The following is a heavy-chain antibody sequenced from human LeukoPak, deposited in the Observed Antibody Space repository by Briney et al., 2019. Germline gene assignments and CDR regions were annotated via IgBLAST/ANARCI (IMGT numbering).Heavy chain of an antibody. Sequence: SETLSLTCTVSGGSISSYYWSWIRQPPGKGLEWIGYIYYSGSTNYNPSLKSRVTISVDTSKNQFSLKLSSVTAADTAVYYCARVGGMVRGVIQGYFDYWGQGTLVTVSS. CDR2: IYYSGST. D-gene: IGHD3-10*01. J-gene: IGHJ4*02. CDR3: ARVGGMVRGVIQGYFDY. CDR1: GGSISSYY. V-gene: IGHV4-59*01.